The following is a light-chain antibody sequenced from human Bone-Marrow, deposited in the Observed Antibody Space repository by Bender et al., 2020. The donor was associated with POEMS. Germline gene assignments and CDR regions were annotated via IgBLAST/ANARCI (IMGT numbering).Light chain of an antibody. CDR1: DELGDKS. V-gene: IGLV2-14*03. CDR3: NSYTGISTGL. J-gene: IGLJ2*01. CDR2: DVF. Sequence: DLTQPPSVSVSLGQTASITCSGDELGDKSASWYQQHPGQAPKLIIYDVFYRPSGVSDRFSGAKSGNTASLTISGLQADDEADYYCNSYTGISTGLFGGGTKLTVL.